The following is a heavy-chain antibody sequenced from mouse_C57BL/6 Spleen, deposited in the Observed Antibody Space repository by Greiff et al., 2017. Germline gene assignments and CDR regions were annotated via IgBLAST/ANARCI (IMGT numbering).Heavy chain of an antibody. CDR2: IDPSDSYT. CDR1: GYTFTSYW. V-gene: IGHV1-59*01. D-gene: IGHD2-1*01. Sequence: VQLQQPGAELVRPGTSVKLSCKASGYTFTSYWMPWVKQRPGQGLEWIGVIDPSDSYTNYNQKFKGKATLTVDTSSSTAYMQLSSLTSEDSAVYYCASRGNFLMYYWGQGTSVTVSS. J-gene: IGHJ4*01. CDR3: ASRGNFLMYY.